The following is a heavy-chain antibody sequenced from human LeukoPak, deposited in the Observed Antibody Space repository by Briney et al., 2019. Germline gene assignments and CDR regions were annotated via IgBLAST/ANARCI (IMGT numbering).Heavy chain of an antibody. Sequence: SETLSLTCAVYGGSFSGYYWSWIRQPPGKGLEWIGEINHSGSTSYNPSLKSRVTISVDTSKNQFSLKLSSVTAADTAVYYCARGRYDLRGYFDYWGQGTLVTVSS. CDR1: GGSFSGYY. V-gene: IGHV4-34*01. D-gene: IGHD2-2*01. J-gene: IGHJ4*02. CDR2: INHSGST. CDR3: ARGRYDLRGYFDY.